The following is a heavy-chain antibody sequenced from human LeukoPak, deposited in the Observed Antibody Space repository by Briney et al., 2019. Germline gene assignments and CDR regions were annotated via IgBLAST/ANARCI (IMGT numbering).Heavy chain of an antibody. CDR1: GFTVSSNY. J-gene: IGHJ4*02. CDR3: ARDRWDGYFDY. Sequence: LTGGSLRLSCAASGFTVSSNYMSWVRQAPGKGLEWVSVIYSGGSTYYADSVKGRFTISRDNSKNTLYLQMNSLRAEDTAVYYCARDRWDGYFDYWGQGTLDTVSS. V-gene: IGHV3-66*01. CDR2: IYSGGST. D-gene: IGHD1-26*01.